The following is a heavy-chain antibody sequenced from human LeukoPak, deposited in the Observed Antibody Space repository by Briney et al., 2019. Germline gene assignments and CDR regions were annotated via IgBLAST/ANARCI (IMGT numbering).Heavy chain of an antibody. V-gene: IGHV4-59*01. Sequence: SETLSLTCGVSGVSITSNYWSWIRQPPGKGLEWLGYTHHSGATSYNPSLKSRSTMSLDTSNNQFSLKLSSVTAADTAVYYCARSSGHSYGDFDYWGQGNLVTVSS. CDR1: GVSITSNY. CDR2: THHSGAT. D-gene: IGHD5-18*01. CDR3: ARSSGHSYGDFDY. J-gene: IGHJ4*02.